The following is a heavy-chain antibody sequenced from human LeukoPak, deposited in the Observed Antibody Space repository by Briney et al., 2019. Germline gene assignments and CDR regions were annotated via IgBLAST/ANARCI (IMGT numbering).Heavy chain of an antibody. CDR2: IYYTGST. CDR1: GGSICTFH. D-gene: IGHD4-17*01. J-gene: IGHJ1*01. V-gene: IGHV4-59*01. CDR3: ARGTVTTEYFQP. Sequence: SETLSLTCTVSGGSICTFHWSWLRQPPGKELQWIGYIYYTGSTNYNPSLKSRVTISVDTSKNQFSLNLSSVTAADTAVDYCARGTVTTEYFQPWGQGTLVTVSS.